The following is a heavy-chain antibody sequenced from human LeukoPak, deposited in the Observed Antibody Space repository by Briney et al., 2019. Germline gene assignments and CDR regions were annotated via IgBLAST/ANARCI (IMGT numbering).Heavy chain of an antibody. Sequence: ASVKVSCKASGYTFTSYGISWVRQAPGQGLEWMGWISAYNGNTKYAQKLQGRVTMTTDTSTSTAYMELRSLRSDDTAVYYCARRGYSYALYYFDYWGQGTLVTVSS. V-gene: IGHV1-18*01. CDR2: ISAYNGNT. J-gene: IGHJ4*02. CDR3: ARRGYSYALYYFDY. D-gene: IGHD5-18*01. CDR1: GYTFTSYG.